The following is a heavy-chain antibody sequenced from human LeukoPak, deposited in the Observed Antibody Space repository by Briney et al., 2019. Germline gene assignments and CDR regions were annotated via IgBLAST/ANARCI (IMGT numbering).Heavy chain of an antibody. J-gene: IGHJ5*02. CDR1: GYTLTSYG. Sequence: ASVKVSCKASGYTLTSYGISWVRQAPGQGLEWMGWISTYNGDTNYAQKFQGRVTMTTDTSTNTAYIELRSLTPDDTAAYYCAREWWGYDVLTGDNWFDPWGQGTLVIVSS. CDR3: AREWWGYDVLTGDNWFDP. V-gene: IGHV1-18*01. CDR2: ISTYNGDT. D-gene: IGHD3-9*01.